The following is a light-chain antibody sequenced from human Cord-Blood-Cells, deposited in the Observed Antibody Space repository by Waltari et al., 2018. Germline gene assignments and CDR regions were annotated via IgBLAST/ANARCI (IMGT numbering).Light chain of an antibody. CDR2: GAS. J-gene: IGKJ4*01. Sequence: IELTQSPATPSVSPGERATLPCRASQSVSRNLAWYQQKPGQAPWLLIYGASTRATGIPARFSGSGSGTEFTLTISSLQSEDFAVYYCQQYNNWPLTFGGGTKVEIK. CDR1: QSVSRN. V-gene: IGKV3-15*01. CDR3: QQYNNWPLT.